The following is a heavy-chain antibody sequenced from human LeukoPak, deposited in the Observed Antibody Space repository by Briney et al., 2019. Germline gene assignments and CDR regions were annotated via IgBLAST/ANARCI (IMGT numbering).Heavy chain of an antibody. CDR1: GFTFSTTA. CDR3: ARDPYSSGWYKDAFDI. D-gene: IGHD6-19*01. V-gene: IGHV3-23*01. J-gene: IGHJ3*02. Sequence: GGSLRLSCAASGFTFSTTAMGWVRQAPGKGLEWLSVISGSGDDTVMSGSGENTYYADSVKGRSTISRDNSKNTLYLQMNSLRAEDTAVYYCARDPYSSGWYKDAFDIWGQGTMVTVSS. CDR2: ISGSGDDTVMSGSGENT.